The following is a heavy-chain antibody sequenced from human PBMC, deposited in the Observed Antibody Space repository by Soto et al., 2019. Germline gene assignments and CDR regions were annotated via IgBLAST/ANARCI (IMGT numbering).Heavy chain of an antibody. CDR2: IYWDDSK. Sequence: QITLKESGPTLVKPTQTLTLTCTFSGFSLTTDRVGVGWIRQPPGEALEWLAVIYWDDSKTYRTCLESRLTITKDTSKNQVALTMTNMDALDTATYYCAHAYGGRSLYWGQGTLVTVSS. V-gene: IGHV2-5*02. CDR3: AHAYGGRSLY. D-gene: IGHD1-26*01. CDR1: GFSLTTDRVG. J-gene: IGHJ4*02.